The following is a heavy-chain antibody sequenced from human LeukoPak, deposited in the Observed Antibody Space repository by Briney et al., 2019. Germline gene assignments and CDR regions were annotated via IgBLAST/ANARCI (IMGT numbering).Heavy chain of an antibody. CDR3: ARSVRGSYYGMDV. Sequence: GGSLGLSCAASGFTFSSYSMNWVRQAPGKGLEWVSSISSSSSYIYYADSVKGRFTISRGNAKNSLYLQMNSLRAEDTAVYYCARSVRGSYYGMDVWGQGTTVTVSS. D-gene: IGHD2-15*01. CDR1: GFTFSSYS. CDR2: ISSSSSYI. J-gene: IGHJ6*02. V-gene: IGHV3-21*01.